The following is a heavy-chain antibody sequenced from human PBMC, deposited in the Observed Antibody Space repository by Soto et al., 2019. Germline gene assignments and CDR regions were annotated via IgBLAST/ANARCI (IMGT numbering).Heavy chain of an antibody. J-gene: IGHJ4*02. D-gene: IGHD4-17*01. CDR3: AKDHDYQPRLFDS. V-gene: IGHV3-23*01. CDR2: ISGSGGST. CDR1: GFTFSSYA. Sequence: EVQLLESGGGLVQPGGSLRLSCAASGFTFSSYAMIWVRQAPGKWLEWVSGISGSGGSTYYADSVKGRFTISRDNSKNTLYLQMNSLRAEDTAVYYCAKDHDYQPRLFDSWGQGTLVTVSS.